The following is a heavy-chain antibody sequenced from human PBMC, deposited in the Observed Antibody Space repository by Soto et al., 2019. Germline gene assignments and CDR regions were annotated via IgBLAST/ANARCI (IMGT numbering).Heavy chain of an antibody. CDR3: ARDSGTSDY. D-gene: IGHD1-1*01. J-gene: IGHJ4*02. CDR1: GFTFSTYW. Sequence: GSLRLSCAASGFTFSTYWMAWVRQAPGKGLEWVANIKQDGSERYYVDSVKGRFTISRDNDKSSLYLQMNSLRAEDTAVYYCARDSGTSDYWGQGTLVTVSS. CDR2: IKQDGSER. V-gene: IGHV3-7*01.